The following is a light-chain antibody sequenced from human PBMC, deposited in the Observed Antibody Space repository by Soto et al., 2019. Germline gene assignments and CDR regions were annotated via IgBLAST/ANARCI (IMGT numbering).Light chain of an antibody. CDR1: SSNIGAGYD. V-gene: IGLV1-40*01. Sequence: QSVLTQPPSVSGAPGQRVTISCTGSSSNIGAGYDVHWYQQLPGTAPKLLIYGNSNRPSGVPDRFSGSKSGTSASLAITGLQAEYEADYYCQAYVSSLSGSVFGGGTQLTVL. CDR2: GNS. J-gene: IGLJ7*01. CDR3: QAYVSSLSGSV.